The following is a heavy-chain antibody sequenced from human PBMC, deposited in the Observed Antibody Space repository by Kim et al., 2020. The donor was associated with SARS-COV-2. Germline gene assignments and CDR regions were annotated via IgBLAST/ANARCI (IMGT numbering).Heavy chain of an antibody. J-gene: IGHJ6*02. CDR2: IKQDGSEK. D-gene: IGHD3-22*01. V-gene: IGHV3-7*03. CDR3: AREEPRDYYDSSGYYYVPAHYYGMDV. Sequence: GGSLRLSCAASGFTFSSYWMSWVRQAPGKGLEWVANIKQDGSEKYYVDSVKGRFTISRDNAKNSLYLQMNSLRAEDTAVYYCAREEPRDYYDSSGYYYVPAHYYGMDVWGQGTTVTVSS. CDR1: GFTFSSYW.